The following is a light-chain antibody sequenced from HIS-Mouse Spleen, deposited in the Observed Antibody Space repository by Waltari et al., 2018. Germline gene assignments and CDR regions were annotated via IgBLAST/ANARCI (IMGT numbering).Light chain of an antibody. J-gene: IGLJ3*02. CDR1: SSNIGNHH. CDR3: GTWDSSLSAGRV. V-gene: IGLV1-51*01. CDR2: DNK. Sequence: QSVLTQPPSVSAAPGQKVTIPCPGSSSNIGNHHVAWSQQLPETATKLLIYDNKKRPSGIPDRCSGSKSGTSATLGITGLQTGDEADYYCGTWDSSLSAGRVFGGGTKLTVL.